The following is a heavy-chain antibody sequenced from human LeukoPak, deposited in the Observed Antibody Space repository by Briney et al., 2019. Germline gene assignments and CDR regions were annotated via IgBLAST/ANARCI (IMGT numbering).Heavy chain of an antibody. Sequence: PSETLSLTCTVSGGSISSYYWSWLRQPPGKGLEWVGYIYYSGSTNYNPSLKSRVTISVDTSKNQFSLKLSSVTAADTAVYYCARMAAAGIDYWGQGTLVTVSS. D-gene: IGHD6-13*01. CDR1: GGSISSYY. CDR2: IYYSGST. V-gene: IGHV4-59*01. CDR3: ARMAAAGIDY. J-gene: IGHJ4*02.